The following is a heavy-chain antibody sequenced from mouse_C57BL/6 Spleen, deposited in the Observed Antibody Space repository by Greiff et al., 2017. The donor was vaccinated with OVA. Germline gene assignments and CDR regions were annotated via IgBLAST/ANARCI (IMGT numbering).Heavy chain of an antibody. Sequence: QVTLKVCGPGILQPSQTLSLTCSFSGFSLSTFGMGVGWIRQPSGKGLGWLAHIWWDDDKYYNPALKSRLTISKDTSKNQVFLKIANADAADTATYYCAEITETGYFDYWGQGTTLTVSS. CDR3: AEITETGYFDY. J-gene: IGHJ2*01. V-gene: IGHV8-8*01. CDR1: GFSLSTFGMG. CDR2: IWWDDDK. D-gene: IGHD4-1*01.